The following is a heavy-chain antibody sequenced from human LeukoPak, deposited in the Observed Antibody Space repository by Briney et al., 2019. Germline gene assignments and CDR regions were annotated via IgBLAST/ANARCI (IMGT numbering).Heavy chain of an antibody. CDR1: GFTFSGHW. J-gene: IGHJ4*02. CDR2: INQGGSDK. V-gene: IGHV3-7*01. Sequence: GGSLRLSCVASGFTFSGHWMSWVRQAPGKGLEWVANINQGGSDKYYVDSVKGRFTISRDNANNLLYLQMNSLRGEDTAVYYCTRDRSRAEDDWGQGTLVTVSS. D-gene: IGHD1-14*01. CDR3: TRDRSRAEDD.